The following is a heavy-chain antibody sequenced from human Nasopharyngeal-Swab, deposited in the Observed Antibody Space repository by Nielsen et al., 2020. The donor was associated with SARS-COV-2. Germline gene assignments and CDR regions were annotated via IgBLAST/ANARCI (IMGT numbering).Heavy chain of an antibody. V-gene: IGHV1-46*01. J-gene: IGHJ1*01. CDR2: INPSGGST. D-gene: IGHD3-10*01. Sequence: WVRQAPGQGLEWMGIINPSGGSTSYAQKFQGRVTMTRVTSTSTVYMELSSLRSEDTAVYYCASGYGSGRGKYFQHWGQGTLVTVSS. CDR3: ASGYGSGRGKYFQH.